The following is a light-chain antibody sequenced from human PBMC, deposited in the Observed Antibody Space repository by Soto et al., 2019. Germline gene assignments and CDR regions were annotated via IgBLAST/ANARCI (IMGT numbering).Light chain of an antibody. Sequence: VIKQATLSLSVTPVQPASIYCKSTQSLLLGDGKTYLYWYLQKSGQPPQLLIYEVSNRFSGVPDRFSGSGSGTDFTLKISRVEAEDVGVYYCMQSVQSSIPFGQGTRLDIK. CDR1: QSLLLGDGKTY. CDR3: MQSVQSSIP. CDR2: EVS. J-gene: IGKJ5*01. V-gene: IGKV2D-29*01.